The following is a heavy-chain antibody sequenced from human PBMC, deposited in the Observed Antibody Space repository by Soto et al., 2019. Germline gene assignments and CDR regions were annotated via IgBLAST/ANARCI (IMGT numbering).Heavy chain of an antibody. V-gene: IGHV3-74*01. J-gene: IGHJ4*02. Sequence: EVQLVESGGGLVQPGGSLRLSCAASGFSFSSKWMHWVRHAPGKGLVWVSRINTDGSSTSHADFVKGRFTISRDNPKNTLYLQMNSLRTEDTAVYYCAREDFGVFSVAYFDYWGQGTLVTVSS. CDR1: GFSFSSKW. D-gene: IGHD3-3*01. CDR3: AREDFGVFSVAYFDY. CDR2: INTDGSST.